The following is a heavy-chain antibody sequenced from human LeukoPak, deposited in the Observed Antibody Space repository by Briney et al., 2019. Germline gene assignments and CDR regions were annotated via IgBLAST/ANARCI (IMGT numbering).Heavy chain of an antibody. CDR1: GDSVSSNTAA. V-gene: IGHV6-1*01. CDR2: TYYRSKWYN. CDR3: ATKDVWDLLSYFEY. Sequence: SQTLSLTCAISGDSVSSNTAAWNWIRQSPSRGLEWLGRTYYRSKWYNDYAVSVKSRITIKPDTSKNQFSLQLISVTPEDTAVYYCATKDVWDLLSYFEYWGQGTLVTVSS. D-gene: IGHD1-26*01. J-gene: IGHJ4*02.